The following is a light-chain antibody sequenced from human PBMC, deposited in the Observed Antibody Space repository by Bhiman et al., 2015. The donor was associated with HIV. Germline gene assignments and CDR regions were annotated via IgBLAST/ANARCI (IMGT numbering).Light chain of an antibody. J-gene: IGLJ1*01. CDR1: SSDVGNYNR. Sequence: QSALTQPASVSMSPGQSITISCTGTSSDVGNYNRVSWYQQHPGKAPKLVIYDVNKRPSGVASRFSGSQSGVTASLTISGLQADDEADYYCCAYTDTITRVFGTGTKVTVL. V-gene: IGLV2-14*02. CDR3: CAYTDTITRV. CDR2: DVN.